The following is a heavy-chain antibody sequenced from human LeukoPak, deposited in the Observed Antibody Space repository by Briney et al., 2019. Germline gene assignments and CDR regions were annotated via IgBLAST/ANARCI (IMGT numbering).Heavy chain of an antibody. CDR2: ISSSSSII. V-gene: IGHV3-48*01. D-gene: IGHD2-21*01. Sequence: GGSLRLSCVASGSTFSSYSMNWVRQAPGKGLEWVSYISSSSSIIYYADSVKGRFTISRDNAKNSLYLQMNSLRAEDTAVYYCARYSSPYYFDYWGQGTLVTVSS. CDR3: ARYSSPYYFDY. J-gene: IGHJ4*02. CDR1: GSTFSSYS.